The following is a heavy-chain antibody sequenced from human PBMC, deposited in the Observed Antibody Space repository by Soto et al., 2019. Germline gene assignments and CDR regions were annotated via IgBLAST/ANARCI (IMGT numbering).Heavy chain of an antibody. CDR1: GGTFSSYA. Sequence: QVQLVQSGAEVKKPGSSVKVSCKASGGTFSSYAISWVRQAPGQGLEWMGGIIPIFGTADYAQTFQGRVTMTADESTSKAYMELSSLRSEDTAVYYCASHTGSSPEGRYYYGMDVWGQGTTVTVSS. J-gene: IGHJ6*02. CDR2: IIPIFGTA. D-gene: IGHD1-26*01. V-gene: IGHV1-69*12. CDR3: ASHTGSSPEGRYYYGMDV.